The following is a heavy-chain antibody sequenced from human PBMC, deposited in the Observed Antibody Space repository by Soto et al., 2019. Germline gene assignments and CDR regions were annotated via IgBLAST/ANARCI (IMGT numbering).Heavy chain of an antibody. J-gene: IGHJ4*02. Sequence: QVQLVESGGGVVQPGRSLRLSCATSGFTFSTFSMHWVRQAPGKGLEWVAHISYDGSEKDYAYSVKGRFTISRDNSDNTLFLQMNSLTSEDTGVYYCARGPESGDFWGQGTLVTVPS. CDR2: ISYDGSEK. CDR3: ARGPESGDF. D-gene: IGHD1-26*01. CDR1: GFTFSTFS. V-gene: IGHV3-30*04.